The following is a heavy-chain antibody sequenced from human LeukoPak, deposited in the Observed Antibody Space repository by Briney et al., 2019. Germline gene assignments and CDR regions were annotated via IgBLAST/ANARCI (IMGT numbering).Heavy chain of an antibody. CDR3: ARGLTYYDFWSGYVIDYFDY. Sequence: SETLSLTCGFYGESFSDYYWGWIRQPPGKGLEWIGEINHTGSTNYNPSLKSRVTISVDTSRNQFSLRLTSVTAADTAVYYCARGLTYYDFWSGYVIDYFDYWGQGTLVTVSS. CDR2: INHTGST. D-gene: IGHD3-3*01. V-gene: IGHV4-34*01. J-gene: IGHJ4*02. CDR1: GESFSDYY.